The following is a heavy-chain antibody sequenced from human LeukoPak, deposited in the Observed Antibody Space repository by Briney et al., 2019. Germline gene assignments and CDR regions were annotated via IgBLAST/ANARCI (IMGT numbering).Heavy chain of an antibody. CDR1: GFTFSSYW. V-gene: IGHV3-7*01. J-gene: IGHJ6*02. Sequence: GGSLRLSCAASGFTFSSYWMSWVRQAPGKGLEWVANIKQDGSEKYYVGSVKGRFTISRDNAKNSLYLQMNSLRAEDTAVYYCARVPGYDFWSGCYNYYYGMDVWGQGTTVTVSS. CDR2: IKQDGSEK. CDR3: ARVPGYDFWSGCYNYYYGMDV. D-gene: IGHD3-3*01.